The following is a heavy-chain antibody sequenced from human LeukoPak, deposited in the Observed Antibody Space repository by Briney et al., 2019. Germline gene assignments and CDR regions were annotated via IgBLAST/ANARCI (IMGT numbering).Heavy chain of an antibody. CDR2: INPNSGGT. CDR1: GYTFTGYY. J-gene: IGHJ4*02. Sequence: VASVKVSCKASGYTFTGYYMHWVLQAPGQGLEWMGRINPNSGGTNYAQKFQGRVTMTRDTSISTAYMELSRLGSDDTAVYYCARSSSFYYFDYSGQGTLVTVYS. V-gene: IGHV1-2*06. D-gene: IGHD6-6*01. CDR3: ARSSSFYYFDY.